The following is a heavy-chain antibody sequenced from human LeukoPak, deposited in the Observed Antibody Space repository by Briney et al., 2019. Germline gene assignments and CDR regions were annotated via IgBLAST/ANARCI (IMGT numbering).Heavy chain of an antibody. V-gene: IGHV4-59*08. Sequence: PSETLSLTCTVSGGSVRDYYWSWIRQPPGKGLEWIGYIYYSGSTNYNPSLKSRVTISVDTSKNQFSLRLSSVTAADTAVYYCATLTTVAPPSLFDYWGQGTLVTVSS. CDR2: IYYSGST. CDR1: GGSVRDYY. CDR3: ATLTTVAPPSLFDY. J-gene: IGHJ4*02. D-gene: IGHD4-23*01.